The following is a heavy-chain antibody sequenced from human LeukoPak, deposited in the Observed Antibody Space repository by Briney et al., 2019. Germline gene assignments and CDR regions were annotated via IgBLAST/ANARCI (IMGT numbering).Heavy chain of an antibody. J-gene: IGHJ6*02. CDR3: ARDLNV. Sequence: GGSQRLSCAASGFTFSIYWMHWARHAPGKGLVWVSGITSDGSSTTYADSVKGRSTISRDNAKNTLYLQMNRLRAEDTAVYYCARDLNVWGQGTTVTVSS. CDR2: ITSDGSST. CDR1: GFTFSIYW. V-gene: IGHV3-74*01.